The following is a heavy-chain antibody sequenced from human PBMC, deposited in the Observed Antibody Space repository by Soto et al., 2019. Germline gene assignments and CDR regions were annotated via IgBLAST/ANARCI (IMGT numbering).Heavy chain of an antibody. CDR1: GYSFTSYW. CDR2: IDPSDSYT. Sequence: GESLKISCKGSGYSFTSYWISWVRQMPGKGLEWMGRIDPSDSYTNYSPSFQGHVTISADKSISTAYLQWSSLKASDTAMYYCARHQRGYALWYYYGMDVWGQGTTVTVSS. CDR3: ARHQRGYALWYYYGMDV. V-gene: IGHV5-10-1*01. J-gene: IGHJ6*02. D-gene: IGHD2-21*01.